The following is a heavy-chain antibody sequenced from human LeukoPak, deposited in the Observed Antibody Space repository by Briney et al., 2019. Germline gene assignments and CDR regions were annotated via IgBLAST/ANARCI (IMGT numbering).Heavy chain of an antibody. CDR3: ARSGGSYSSSWYDFDY. D-gene: IGHD6-13*01. J-gene: IGHJ4*02. CDR1: GYTFTSYG. V-gene: IGHV1-18*01. Sequence: ASVKASCKASGYTFTSYGISWVRQAPGQGLEWMGWISAYNGNTNYAQKLQGRVTMTTDTSTSTAYMELRSLRSDDTAVYYCARSGGSYSSSWYDFDYWGQGTLVTVSS. CDR2: ISAYNGNT.